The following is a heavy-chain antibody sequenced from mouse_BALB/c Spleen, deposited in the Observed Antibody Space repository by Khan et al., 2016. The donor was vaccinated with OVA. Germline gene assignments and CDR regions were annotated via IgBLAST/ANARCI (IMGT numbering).Heavy chain of an antibody. Sequence: VQLKESGPELVRPGASVKISCKASGYSFTGYFMNWVMQSHGKSLEWIGRINPHIGETFYNQRFKDKATLTVDESSSTAHLEIRSLASEDSAVYYCTRIYRGDFDYWGQGTTLTVSA. V-gene: IGHV1-20*02. CDR3: TRIYRGDFDY. D-gene: IGHD2-13*01. CDR1: GYSFTGYF. J-gene: IGHJ2*01. CDR2: INPHIGET.